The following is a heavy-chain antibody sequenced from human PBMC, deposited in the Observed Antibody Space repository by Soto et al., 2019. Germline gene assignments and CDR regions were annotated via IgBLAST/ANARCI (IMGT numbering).Heavy chain of an antibody. V-gene: IGHV3-74*01. CDR2: IYFDGITT. D-gene: IGHD1-26*01. CDR3: ARGGAMGVDY. CDR1: GFTFSNYA. J-gene: IGHJ4*02. Sequence: LRLSCAASGFTFSNYAMSWVRRAPGKGLEWVSRIYFDGITTNYADSVKGRLTVSRDNAKNTVYLHVNTLRDEDTAVYYCARGGAMGVDYWGQGTLVTVSS.